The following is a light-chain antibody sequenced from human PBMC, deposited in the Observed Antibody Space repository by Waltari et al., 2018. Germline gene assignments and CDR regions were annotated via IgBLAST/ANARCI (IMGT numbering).Light chain of an antibody. CDR1: QSVSRT. CDR2: GAS. CDR3: QHYVRLPAT. J-gene: IGKJ1*01. Sequence: LVLPQSPGTRSLSPGEIPPLSCRASQSVSRTLAWYQQKPGQAPKLLIYGASIRATGIPDRFTGSGSGTDFSLTISSLEPEDFAIYFCQHYVRLPATFGQGTKVEIK. V-gene: IGKV3-20*01.